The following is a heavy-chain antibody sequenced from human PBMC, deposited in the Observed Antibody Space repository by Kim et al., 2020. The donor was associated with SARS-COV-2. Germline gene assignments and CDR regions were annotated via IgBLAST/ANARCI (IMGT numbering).Heavy chain of an antibody. D-gene: IGHD2-15*01. J-gene: IGHJ1*01. V-gene: IGHV4-39*01. CDR3: ASTLTVVVFQH. Sequence: NPSPKSRVTLSVDTSKNQFSLKLSSVTAADTAVYYCASTLTVVVFQHWGQGTLVTVSS.